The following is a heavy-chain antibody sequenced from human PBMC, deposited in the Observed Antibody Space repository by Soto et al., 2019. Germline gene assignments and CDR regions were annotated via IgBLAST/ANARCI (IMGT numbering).Heavy chain of an antibody. CDR1: GLTSIASP. V-gene: IGHV3-73*01. CDR3: IRHPDYGDSGY. D-gene: IGHD4-17*01. CDR2: IRSKAYSSAK. Sequence: EVQLVESGGGLVQPGGSLKPPFPPPGLTSIASPMHWAPRASGKGLGWFGRIRSKAYSSAKAFAASVKGRFTISRDDSKDTAYLQMNSLKTEDTAVYYCIRHPDYGDSGYWGQGTLVTVSS. J-gene: IGHJ4*02.